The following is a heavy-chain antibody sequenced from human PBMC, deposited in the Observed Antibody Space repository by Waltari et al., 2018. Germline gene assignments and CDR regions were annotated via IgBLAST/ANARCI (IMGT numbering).Heavy chain of an antibody. Sequence: QLPLQESGPGLVKPSETLSLTCTVSSGSIKSTNYFWGWIRQSPEKGLEWIGLFFYSGSTFYTPSLKSRVTISVDLSKSQFSLRLSSVTAADTAVYYCTRRICDGAFDLWGQGALVTVSS. CDR2: FFYSGST. CDR1: SGSIKSTNYF. D-gene: IGHD3-3*02. V-gene: IGHV4-39*01. CDR3: TRRICDGAFDL. J-gene: IGHJ4*02.